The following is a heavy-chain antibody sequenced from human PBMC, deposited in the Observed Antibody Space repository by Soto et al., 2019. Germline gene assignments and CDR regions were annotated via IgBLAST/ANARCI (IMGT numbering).Heavy chain of an antibody. CDR2: IYHSGST. J-gene: IGHJ5*02. D-gene: IGHD5-12*01. Sequence: QLQLQESGSGLVKPSQTLYLTCAVSGGSISSGGYSWSWIRQPPGKGLEWIGYIYHSGSTYYNPSLKSRVTISVDRSKNQFSLKLSSVTAADTAVYYCARDRVKGLRDNWFDPWGQGTLVTVSS. CDR1: GGSISSGGYS. V-gene: IGHV4-30-2*01. CDR3: ARDRVKGLRDNWFDP.